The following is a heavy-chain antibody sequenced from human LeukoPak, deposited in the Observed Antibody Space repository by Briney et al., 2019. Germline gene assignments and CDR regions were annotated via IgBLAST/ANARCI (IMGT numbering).Heavy chain of an antibody. CDR3: TTDLGLTMIRGVIVY. CDR2: IKSKADGETT. D-gene: IGHD3-10*01. J-gene: IGHJ4*02. CDR1: GFTFNNAW. Sequence: GGSLRLSCAASGFTFNNAWMSWVRQAPGKGLVWVGRIKSKADGETTDYAAPVKGRFTISRDDSKATLFLYMNSLKAEDTAAYYCTTDLGLTMIRGVIVYWGQGALVTVSS. V-gene: IGHV3-15*01.